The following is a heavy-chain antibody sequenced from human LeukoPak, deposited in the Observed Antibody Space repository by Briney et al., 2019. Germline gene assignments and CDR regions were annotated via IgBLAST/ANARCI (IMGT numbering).Heavy chain of an antibody. V-gene: IGHV4-39*07. CDR1: GGSISSSSYY. CDR2: IYYSGST. J-gene: IGHJ6*03. D-gene: IGHD1-7*01. CDR3: ARVPYNWNFGYYYYYMDV. Sequence: SETLSLTCTVSGGSISSSSYYWGWIRQPPGKGLEWIGSIYYSGSTYYNPSLKSRVTISVDTSKNQFSLKLSSVTAADTAVYYCARVPYNWNFGYYYYYMDVWGKGTTVTVSS.